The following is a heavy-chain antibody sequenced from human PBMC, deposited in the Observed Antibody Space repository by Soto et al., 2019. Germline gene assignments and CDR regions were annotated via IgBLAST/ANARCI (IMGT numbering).Heavy chain of an antibody. V-gene: IGHV1-69*13. CDR2: VIPVFNTS. CDR1: GGAFGRYS. J-gene: IGHJ4*02. D-gene: IGHD4-17*01. CDR3: ARGDEMTAVTIFEY. Sequence: ASVKVSCKTSGGAFGRYSVSWVQQAPGQGLEWIGGVIPVFNTSNYSLKFQGRVAIFADVSTSTVFMELRSLRSEDTALYYCARGDEMTAVTIFEYWGQGTLVTVSS.